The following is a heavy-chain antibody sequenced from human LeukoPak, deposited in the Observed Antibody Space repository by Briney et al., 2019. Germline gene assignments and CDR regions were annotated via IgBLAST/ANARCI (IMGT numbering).Heavy chain of an antibody. V-gene: IGHV3-11*04. CDR2: ISSSGSTI. D-gene: IGHD3-22*01. Sequence: KPGGSLRLSCAASGFTFSDYYMSWIRQAPGKGLEWVSYISSSGSTIYYADSVKGRFTISRDNAKNSLYLQMNSLRAEDTAVYYCAKLKYYYDSSGYYYGDRDYYFDYWGQGTLVTVSS. CDR3: AKLKYYYDSSGYYYGDRDYYFDY. CDR1: GFTFSDYY. J-gene: IGHJ4*02.